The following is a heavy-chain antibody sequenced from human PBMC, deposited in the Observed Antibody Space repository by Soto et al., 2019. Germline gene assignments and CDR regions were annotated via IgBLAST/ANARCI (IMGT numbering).Heavy chain of an antibody. CDR1: GFTFSSYA. CDR2: ISYDGSNK. J-gene: IGHJ4*02. CDR3: ARDTRSSDYGDVIPFDY. Sequence: PGGSLRLSCAASGFTFSSYAMHWVRQAPGKGLEWVAVISYDGSNKYYADSVKGRFTISRDNSKNTLYLQMNSLRAEDTAVYYCARDTRSSDYGDVIPFDYWGQGTLVTVSS. V-gene: IGHV3-30-3*01. D-gene: IGHD4-17*01.